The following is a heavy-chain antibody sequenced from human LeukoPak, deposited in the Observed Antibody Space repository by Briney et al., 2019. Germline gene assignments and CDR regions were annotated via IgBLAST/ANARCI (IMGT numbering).Heavy chain of an antibody. D-gene: IGHD2-15*01. CDR1: GFTFSSYS. J-gene: IGHJ6*02. CDR3: ARVSKGLIVDYGMDV. CDR2: IGSGGSGGT. Sequence: GGSLRLSCAASGFTFSSYSMSWVRQVPGKGLEWVSVIGSGGSGGTSYADSVRGRFTMSRDNSKNTPFLQMNSLRAEDTAVYYCARVSKGLIVDYGMDVWGQGTTVTVSS. V-gene: IGHV3-23*01.